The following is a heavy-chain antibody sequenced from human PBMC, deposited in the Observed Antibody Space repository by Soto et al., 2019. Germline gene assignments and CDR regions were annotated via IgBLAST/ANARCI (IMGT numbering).Heavy chain of an antibody. CDR1: GGSISSYY. J-gene: IGHJ4*02. CDR2: IYYSGST. D-gene: IGHD5-12*01. V-gene: IGHV4-59*08. Sequence: ETLSLTCTVSGGSISSYYWSWIRQPPGKGLEWIGYIYYSGSTNYNPSLKSRVTISVDTSKNQFSLKLSSVTAADTAVYYCARSGYSGYDSRALLDYWGQGTLVTVSS. CDR3: ARSGYSGYDSRALLDY.